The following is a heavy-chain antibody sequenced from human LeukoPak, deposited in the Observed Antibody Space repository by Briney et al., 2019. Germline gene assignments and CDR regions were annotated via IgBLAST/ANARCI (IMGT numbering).Heavy chain of an antibody. J-gene: IGHJ3*02. CDR1: GGSISSYY. Sequence: SETLSLTCTVSGGSISSYYWSWIRQPPGKGLEWIGSIYYSGSTNYNPSLKSRVTISVDTSKNQFSLKLSSVTAADTAVYYCASYQYGDYLAFDIWGQGTMVTVSS. V-gene: IGHV4-59*01. CDR3: ASYQYGDYLAFDI. CDR2: IYYSGST. D-gene: IGHD4-17*01.